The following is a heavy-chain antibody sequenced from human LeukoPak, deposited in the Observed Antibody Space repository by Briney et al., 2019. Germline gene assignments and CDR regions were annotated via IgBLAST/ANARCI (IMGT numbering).Heavy chain of an antibody. J-gene: IGHJ4*02. CDR1: GGSISSYY. CDR3: ARHAYYDSSGYYSYYFDY. Sequence: SETPSLTCTVSGGSISSYYWSWIRQPPGKGLEWIGYIYYSGSTNYNPSLKSRVTISVDTSKNQFSLKLSSVTAADTAVYYCARHAYYDSSGYYSYYFDYWGQGTLVTVSS. CDR2: IYYSGST. D-gene: IGHD3-22*01. V-gene: IGHV4-59*08.